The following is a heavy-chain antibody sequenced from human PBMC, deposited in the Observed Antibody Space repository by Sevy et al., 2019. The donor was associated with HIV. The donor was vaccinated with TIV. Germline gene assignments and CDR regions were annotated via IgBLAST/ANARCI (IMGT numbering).Heavy chain of an antibody. CDR2: INLDGSET. Sequence: GGSLRLSCAASGFTYGTHSMNWVRQAPGKGLEWLATINLDGSETFYVDSVKGRFTISRHNPRKSVYLQMTSLSAEDTAVYYCARLFYGSADYWGQGTLVTVSS. D-gene: IGHD3-10*01. V-gene: IGHV3-7*01. J-gene: IGHJ4*02. CDR1: GFTYGTHS. CDR3: ARLFYGSADY.